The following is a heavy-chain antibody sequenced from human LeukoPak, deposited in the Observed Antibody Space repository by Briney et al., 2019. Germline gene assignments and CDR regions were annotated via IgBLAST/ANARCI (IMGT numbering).Heavy chain of an antibody. V-gene: IGHV1-2*02. J-gene: IGHJ6*03. Sequence: ASVKVSCKTSGYTFTGYYMHWVRQAPGQGLEWMGWINPNSGDTNYTQKFQGRVTRTRYTSISTAYMELSRLRSDDTAVYYCAREAYAAGSFRTDYYYMDVWGKGTPVTISS. CDR2: INPNSGDT. CDR1: GYTFTGYY. D-gene: IGHD3-10*01. CDR3: AREAYAAGSFRTDYYYMDV.